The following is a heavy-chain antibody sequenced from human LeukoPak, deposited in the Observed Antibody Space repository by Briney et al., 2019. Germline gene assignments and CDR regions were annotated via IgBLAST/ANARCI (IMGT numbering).Heavy chain of an antibody. CDR2: ISGSGGST. CDR3: ARIGYRSSSLDY. J-gene: IGHJ4*02. Sequence: GGSLRLSCAASGFTFSSYAMSWVRQAPGKGLEWVSAISGSGGSTYYADSVKGRFTISRDNAKNSVFLQMGSLRVEDTAVYHCARIGYRSSSLDYWGQGTLVTVSS. CDR1: GFTFSSYA. V-gene: IGHV3-23*01. D-gene: IGHD6-13*01.